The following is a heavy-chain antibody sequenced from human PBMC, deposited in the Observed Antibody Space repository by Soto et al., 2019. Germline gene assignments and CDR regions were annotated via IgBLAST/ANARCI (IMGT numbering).Heavy chain of an antibody. Sequence: GESLKISCEGSGYSFTSYWISWVRQVPGKGLEWMGRIDPNDSYTNYSAAFQGHVTFSADKSISTAFLQWSSLKASDTAMYFCARHAVITSGGIIVSNWFDPWGQGTPVTVS. CDR2: IDPNDSYT. J-gene: IGHJ5*02. D-gene: IGHD3-16*02. CDR1: GYSFTSYW. V-gene: IGHV5-10-1*01. CDR3: ARHAVITSGGIIVSNWFDP.